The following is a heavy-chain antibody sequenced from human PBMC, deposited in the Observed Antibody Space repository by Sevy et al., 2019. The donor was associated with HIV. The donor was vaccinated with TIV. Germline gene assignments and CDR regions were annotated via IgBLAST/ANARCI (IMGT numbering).Heavy chain of an antibody. CDR1: GFTFCSYS. D-gene: IGHD6-19*01. CDR2: ISSSSSYI. CDR3: ARAYTSFSSGWYKDYYGMDV. Sequence: GGSLRLSCAASGFTFCSYSMNWVRQAPGKGLEWVSSISSSSSYIYYADSVKGRFTISRDNAKNSLYLQMNSLRAEDTAVYYCARAYTSFSSGWYKDYYGMDVWGQGTTVTVSS. V-gene: IGHV3-21*01. J-gene: IGHJ6*02.